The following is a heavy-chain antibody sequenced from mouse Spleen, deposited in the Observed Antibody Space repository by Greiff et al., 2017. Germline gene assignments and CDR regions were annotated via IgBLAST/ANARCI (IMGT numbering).Heavy chain of an antibody. CDR2: INPSTGGT. Sequence: EVQLQQSGPELVKPGASVKISCKASGYSFTGYYMNWVKQSPEKSLEWIGEINPSTGGTTYNQKFKAKATLTVDKSSSTAYMQLKSLTSEDSAVYYCASGGAGTWRFAYWGQGTLVTVSA. V-gene: IGHV1-42*01. J-gene: IGHJ3*01. CDR3: ASGGAGTWRFAY. CDR1: GYSFTGYY. D-gene: IGHD4-1*01.